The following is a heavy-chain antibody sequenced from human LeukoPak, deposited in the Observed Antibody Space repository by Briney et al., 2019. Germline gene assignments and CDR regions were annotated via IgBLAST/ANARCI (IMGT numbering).Heavy chain of an antibody. CDR1: GYTLTELS. CDR2: FDPEDGET. D-gene: IGHD6-13*01. J-gene: IGHJ6*02. Sequence: ASVKVSCKVSGYTLTELSMHWVRQAPGKGLEWMGGFDPEDGETIYAQKFQGRVTMTEDTSTDTAYMELSSLRSEDTAVYYCATPWWYSSSWYSTYYYYGMDVWGQGTTVTVSS. CDR3: ATPWWYSSSWYSTYYYYGMDV. V-gene: IGHV1-24*01.